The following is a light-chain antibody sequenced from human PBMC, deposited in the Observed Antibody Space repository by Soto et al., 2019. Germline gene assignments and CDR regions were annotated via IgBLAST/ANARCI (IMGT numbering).Light chain of an antibody. CDR3: PSYTPGSPYV. Sequence: QSALTQPASVSGSPGQSIAISCTGTSSDVGGYSYVSWYQQQPGKAPKLVISDVSNRPSGVSDRFSGSKSGNTASLTISGLKTEEEADYYCPSYTPGSPYVLETGTKVTVL. J-gene: IGLJ1*01. V-gene: IGLV2-14*01. CDR2: DVS. CDR1: SSDVGGYSY.